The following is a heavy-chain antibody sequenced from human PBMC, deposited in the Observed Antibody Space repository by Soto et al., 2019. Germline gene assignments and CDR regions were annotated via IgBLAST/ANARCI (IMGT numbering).Heavy chain of an antibody. V-gene: IGHV1-58*02. CDR2: IVVGSGNT. Sequence: SVKVSCKASGFTFTSSAMQWVRQARGQRLEWIGWIVVGSGNTNYAQKFQERVTITRDMSTSTAYMELSSLRSEDTAVYYCAADRLLWFGFNGRNTNYYYYMDVRGKGTTDTGSS. CDR3: AADRLLWFGFNGRNTNYYYYMDV. J-gene: IGHJ6*03. CDR1: GFTFTSSA. D-gene: IGHD3-10*01.